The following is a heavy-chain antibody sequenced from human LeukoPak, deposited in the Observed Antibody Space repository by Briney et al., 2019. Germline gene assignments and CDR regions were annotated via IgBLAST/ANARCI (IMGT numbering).Heavy chain of an antibody. J-gene: IGHJ4*02. V-gene: IGHV3-11*04. D-gene: IGHD2-2*01. CDR3: ASVVPAAFSRSLDY. CDR2: ISSSGSTI. Sequence: GGSLRLSCAASGFTFSDYYMSWIRQAPGKGLEWVSYISSSGSTIYYADSVKGRFTISRDNAKNSLYLQMNSLRAEDTAVYYCASVVPAAFSRSLDYWGQGTLVTVSS. CDR1: GFTFSDYY.